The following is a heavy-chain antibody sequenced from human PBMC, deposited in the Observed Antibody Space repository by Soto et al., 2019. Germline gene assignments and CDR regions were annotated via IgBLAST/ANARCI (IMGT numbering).Heavy chain of an antibody. Sequence: ASVKVSCKVSGYTLTELSMHWVRQAPGKGLEWMGGFDPEDGETIYAQKFRGRVTMTEDTSTDTAYMELSSLRSEDAAVYYCATGLTPGIAVAGDAFDIWGQGTMVTVSS. V-gene: IGHV1-24*01. CDR2: FDPEDGET. CDR3: ATGLTPGIAVAGDAFDI. D-gene: IGHD6-19*01. CDR1: GYTLTELS. J-gene: IGHJ3*02.